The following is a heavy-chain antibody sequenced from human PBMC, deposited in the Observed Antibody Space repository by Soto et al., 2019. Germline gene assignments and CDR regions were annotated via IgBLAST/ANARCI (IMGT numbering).Heavy chain of an antibody. J-gene: IGHJ6*02. CDR1: GGTFSSYA. CDR3: AVINGTTYPLYYYGMDV. D-gene: IGHD1-7*01. V-gene: IGHV1-69*01. Sequence: QVQLVQSGAEVKKPGSSVKVSCKASGGTFSSYAISWVRQAPGQGLEWMGGIIPIFGTANYAQKFQGRVTMTADESTSTAYMELSSLRSEDTAVYYCAVINGTTYPLYYYGMDVWGQGTTVTVSS. CDR2: IIPIFGTA.